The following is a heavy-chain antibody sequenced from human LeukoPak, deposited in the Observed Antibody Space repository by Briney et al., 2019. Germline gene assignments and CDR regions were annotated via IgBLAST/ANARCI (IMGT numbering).Heavy chain of an antibody. J-gene: IGHJ4*02. Sequence: ASVKVPCKASGYTFTGYYTHWVRQAPGQGLEWMGWINPNSGGTNYAQKFQGRVTMTRDTSISTAFMELSRLRSDDTAVYYCARQSYDILTGYPLDYWGQGTLVTVSS. D-gene: IGHD3-9*01. CDR2: INPNSGGT. CDR1: GYTFTGYY. CDR3: ARQSYDILTGYPLDY. V-gene: IGHV1-2*02.